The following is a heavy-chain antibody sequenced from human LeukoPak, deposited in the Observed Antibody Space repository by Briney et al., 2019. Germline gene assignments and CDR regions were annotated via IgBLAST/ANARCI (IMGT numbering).Heavy chain of an antibody. CDR2: IYYSGST. J-gene: IGHJ5*02. CDR1: GGSISSSSYY. V-gene: IGHV4-39*01. D-gene: IGHD3-10*01. Sequence: SETLSPTCTVSGGSISSSSYYWGWIRQPPGKGLEWIGSIYYSGSTYYNPSLKSRVTISVDTSKNQFSLKLSSVTAADTAVYYCARNYGSRFNWFDPWGQGTLVTVSS. CDR3: ARNYGSRFNWFDP.